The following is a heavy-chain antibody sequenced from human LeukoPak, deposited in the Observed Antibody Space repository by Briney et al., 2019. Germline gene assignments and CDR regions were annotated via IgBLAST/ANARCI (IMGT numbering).Heavy chain of an antibody. CDR1: GYTFTSYG. J-gene: IGHJ5*02. V-gene: IGHV1-18*01. D-gene: IGHD4-11*01. CDR2: IGAYNGNT. CDR3: ARGGDSNYVRAKFDP. Sequence: ASVKVSCKASGYTFTSYGISWVRQAPGQGLEWMGWIGAYNGNTNYAQKLQGRVTITADESTSTAYMELSSLRSEDTAVYYCARGGDSNYVRAKFDPWGQGTLVTVSS.